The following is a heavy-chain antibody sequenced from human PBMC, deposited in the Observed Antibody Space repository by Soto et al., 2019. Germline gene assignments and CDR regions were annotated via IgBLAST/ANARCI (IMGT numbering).Heavy chain of an antibody. J-gene: IGHJ4*02. Sequence: PSETLSLTCTVSGGSISSYYWSWIRQPPGKGLEWIGYIYYSGSTNYNPSLKSRVTISIDTSKKQFSLKLSSVTAADTAVYYCARARGGYFDYWGQGTLVTVS. CDR2: IYYSGST. V-gene: IGHV4-59*01. CDR1: GGSISSYY. CDR3: ARARGGYFDY.